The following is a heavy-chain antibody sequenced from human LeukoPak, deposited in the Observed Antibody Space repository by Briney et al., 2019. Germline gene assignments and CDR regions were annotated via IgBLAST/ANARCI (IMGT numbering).Heavy chain of an antibody. D-gene: IGHD1-14*01. V-gene: IGHV3-11*01. CDR2: ISPSGTDI. J-gene: IGHJ4*02. CDR1: GFTFSDTY. Sequence: GGSLRLSCAVSGFTFSDTYMTWIRQAPGKGLESLSYISPSGTDISYADSVKGRFTISRDNAKNSLYLQMNSLRVEDTAVYYCTRDPRNLDYWGPGTLVTVSS. CDR3: TRDPRNLDY.